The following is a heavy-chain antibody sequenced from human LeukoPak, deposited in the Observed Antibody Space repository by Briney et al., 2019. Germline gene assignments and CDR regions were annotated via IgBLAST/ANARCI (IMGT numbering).Heavy chain of an antibody. CDR2: KYYSGSA. CDR3: ATPYCSGISCLDVLNM. V-gene: IGHV4-31*03. J-gene: IGHJ3*02. CDR1: GVSVSDGRYY. Sequence: SETLSLTCNVSGVSVSDGRYYWTWIRQHPGKGLEWIGYKYYSGSAKYNPSLKSRLTISIDTSKNQFSLQLSSVTAAATATYYCATPYCSGISCLDVLNMWGQGTRVTVSS. D-gene: IGHD2-2*01.